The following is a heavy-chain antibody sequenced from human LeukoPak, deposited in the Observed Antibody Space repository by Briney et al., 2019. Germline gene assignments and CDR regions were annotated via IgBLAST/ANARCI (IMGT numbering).Heavy chain of an antibody. CDR3: AKVGPSNCGGDCYSPYYFDY. Sequence: PGGSLRLSCAASGFTFSSYSMNCVRQAPGKGLEWVSSISSSSSYIYYADSVKGRFTISRDNSKNTLYLQMNSLRAEDTAVYYCAKVGPSNCGGDCYSPYYFDYWGQGTLVTVSS. V-gene: IGHV3-21*01. J-gene: IGHJ4*02. CDR2: ISSSSSYI. D-gene: IGHD2-21*01. CDR1: GFTFSSYS.